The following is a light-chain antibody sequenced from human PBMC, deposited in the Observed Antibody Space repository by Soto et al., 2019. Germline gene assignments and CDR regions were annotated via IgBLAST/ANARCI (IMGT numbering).Light chain of an antibody. J-gene: IGKJ2*01. V-gene: IGKV3-11*01. CDR2: DAS. CDR3: QQRSNWPRVT. Sequence: EIVLTQSPATLSLSPGERATLSCRASQSVSSYLAWYQQKPGQAPRLLIYDASNRATVIPARFSGSGSGTDFTLTISILELEDFAVYYCQQRSNWPRVTFGQGTKLEIK. CDR1: QSVSSY.